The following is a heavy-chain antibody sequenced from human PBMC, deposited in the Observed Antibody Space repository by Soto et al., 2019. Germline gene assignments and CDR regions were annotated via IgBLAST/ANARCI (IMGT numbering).Heavy chain of an antibody. Sequence: VHLVESGGGLVQPGGSLRLSCAASGFTFSDYEMNWVRQAPGKGLEWVSYISLSGTTIHYADSVKGRFTISRDNAKNSVYLQMNSLRVEDTAIYYCAREGGFDWFYPWGQGTLVTVSS. V-gene: IGHV3-48*03. CDR1: GFTFSDYE. CDR3: AREGGFDWFYP. J-gene: IGHJ5*02. CDR2: ISLSGTTI.